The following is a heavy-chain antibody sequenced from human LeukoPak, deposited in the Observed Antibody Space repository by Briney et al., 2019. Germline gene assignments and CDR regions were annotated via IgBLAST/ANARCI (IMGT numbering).Heavy chain of an antibody. Sequence: PGGSLRLSCTVAGFSFSSYQMNWVRQAPGKGLEWVSHIYDDDTTIYYADSVKGRFTISRDDAKSSLYLEMKSLRAEDTAIYYCARGHGTSWFPFDSWGQGTLVTVSS. CDR2: IYDDDTTI. CDR3: ARGHGTSWFPFDS. J-gene: IGHJ4*02. V-gene: IGHV3-48*03. CDR1: GFSFSSYQ. D-gene: IGHD6-13*01.